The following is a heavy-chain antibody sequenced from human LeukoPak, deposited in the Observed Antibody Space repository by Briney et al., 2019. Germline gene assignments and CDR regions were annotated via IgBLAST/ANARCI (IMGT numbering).Heavy chain of an antibody. J-gene: IGHJ6*02. CDR3: VRGPGYSYGAYYCYGMDV. D-gene: IGHD5-18*01. CDR2: ISSTGSTI. Sequence: GGSLRLSCAASGFTFSSYEMNWVRQAPGKGLERVSYISSTGSTIYYADSVKGRFTISRDNAKNSLNLEMNSLRGEDTAVYYCVRGPGYSYGAYYCYGMDVWGQGTTVTVSS. CDR1: GFTFSSYE. V-gene: IGHV3-48*03.